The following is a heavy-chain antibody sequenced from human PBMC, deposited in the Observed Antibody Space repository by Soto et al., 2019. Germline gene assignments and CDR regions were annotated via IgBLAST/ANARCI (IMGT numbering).Heavy chain of an antibody. D-gene: IGHD2-15*01. J-gene: IGHJ3*02. CDR3: ARDIGYAFDI. V-gene: IGHV3-48*02. CDR2: ITIGGGPT. Sequence: GGSLNLSCAPSGFTFSSYNMNWVRQAPGKGLEWLSYITIGGGPTYNADSVQGRFTISRDNAKDSLYLQMDSLRDEDTAVYYCARDIGYAFDIWGQGTVVTVSS. CDR1: GFTFSSYN.